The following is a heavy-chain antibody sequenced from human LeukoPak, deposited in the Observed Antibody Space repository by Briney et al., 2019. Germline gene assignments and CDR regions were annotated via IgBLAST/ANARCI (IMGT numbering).Heavy chain of an antibody. CDR2: MHTSGST. Sequence: SQTLSLTCTVSGGSISSGNYYWSWIRQPAGKGLEWIGRMHTSGSTNYNPSLKSRVTISVDTSKNQFSLKLSSVTAADTAVYYCARDERTLGTDFDYWGQGTLVTVSS. D-gene: IGHD6-25*01. CDR1: GGSISSGNYY. J-gene: IGHJ4*02. V-gene: IGHV4-61*02. CDR3: ARDERTLGTDFDY.